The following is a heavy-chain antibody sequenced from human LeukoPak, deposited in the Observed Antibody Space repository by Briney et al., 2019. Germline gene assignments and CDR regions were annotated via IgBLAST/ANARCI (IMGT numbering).Heavy chain of an antibody. CDR2: INTNTGNP. V-gene: IGHV7-4-1*02. D-gene: IGHD3-10*01. Sequence: ASVKVSCKASGYTFTSYAMNWVRQAPGQGLEWMGWINTNTGNPTYAQGFTGRFVFSLDTSVSTAYLQVSSLKAEDTAVYYCARENGRGVIRYYGMDVWGQGTTVTVSS. J-gene: IGHJ6*02. CDR1: GYTFTSYA. CDR3: ARENGRGVIRYYGMDV.